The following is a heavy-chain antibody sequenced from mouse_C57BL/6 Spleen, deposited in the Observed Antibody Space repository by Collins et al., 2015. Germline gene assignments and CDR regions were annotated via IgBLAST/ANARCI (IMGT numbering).Heavy chain of an antibody. CDR3: ARRSNYAAFDY. J-gene: IGHJ2*01. Sequence: QVQLQQPGAELVKPGASVKMSCKASGYTFTSYWITWVKQRPGQGLEWIGDIYPGSGSTNYNEKFKSKATLTVDKPSSTAYMQLSSLTSEDSAVYYCARRSNYAAFDYWGQGTTLTVSS. V-gene: IGHV1-55*01. CDR1: GYTFTSYW. D-gene: IGHD2-5*01. CDR2: IYPGSGST.